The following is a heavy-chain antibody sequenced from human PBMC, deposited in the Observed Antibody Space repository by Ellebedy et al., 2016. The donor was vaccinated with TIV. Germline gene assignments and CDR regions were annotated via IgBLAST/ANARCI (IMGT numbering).Heavy chain of an antibody. V-gene: IGHV4-39*07. CDR2: IYNSGST. J-gene: IGHJ4*02. Sequence: SETLSLTXTVSGASIRSTNHYWSWLRQPPGKGLEWIGSIYNSGSTDYNPALKSRVTISADTSKNQFSLKLTSVTAADMAVYYCAREGLAVIGRPVNWGQGTLVTVSS. D-gene: IGHD6-19*01. CDR1: GASIRSTNHY. CDR3: AREGLAVIGRPVN.